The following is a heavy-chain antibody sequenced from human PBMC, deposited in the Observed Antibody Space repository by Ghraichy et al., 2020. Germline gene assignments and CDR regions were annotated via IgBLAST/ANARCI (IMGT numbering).Heavy chain of an antibody. CDR2: ISSSSSGI. CDR3: ARERDHLVDY. Sequence: GESLNISCAASGFMFSIYSMNWVRQAPGKGLEWVSYISSSSSGIYYADSVKGRFTMSRDNAKNSLYLQMNSLRDEDTAVYYCARERDHLVDYWGQGTLVTVYS. J-gene: IGHJ4*02. V-gene: IGHV3-48*02. CDR1: GFMFSIYS.